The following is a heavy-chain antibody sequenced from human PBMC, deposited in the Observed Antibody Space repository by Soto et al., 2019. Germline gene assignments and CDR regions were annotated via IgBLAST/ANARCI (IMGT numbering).Heavy chain of an antibody. CDR1: GGSISSYY. CDR3: ARSPLLRYFDWLSLDY. J-gene: IGHJ4*02. V-gene: IGHV4-59*01. Sequence: SETLSLTSTVSGGSISSYYWSWIRQPPGKGLEWIGYIYYSGSTNYNPSLKSRVTISVDTSKNQFSLKLSSVTAADTAVYYCARSPLLRYFDWLSLDYWGQGTLVTVSS. D-gene: IGHD3-9*01. CDR2: IYYSGST.